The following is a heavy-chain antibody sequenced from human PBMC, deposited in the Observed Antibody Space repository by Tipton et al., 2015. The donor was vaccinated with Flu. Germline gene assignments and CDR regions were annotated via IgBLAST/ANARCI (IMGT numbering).Heavy chain of an antibody. V-gene: IGHV3-23*01. CDR3: AKVIPERVAGLDL. CDR2: FSAAGGTT. CDR1: GFTFSRYG. J-gene: IGHJ5*02. D-gene: IGHD6-19*01. Sequence: SLRLSCAVSGFTFSRYGVSWVRQAPGKGLEWVSGFSAAGGTTYFADSVKGRFTISRDNYKNILYLQMNSLRADDTAVYYCAKVIPERVAGLDLWGQGTLVIVSS.